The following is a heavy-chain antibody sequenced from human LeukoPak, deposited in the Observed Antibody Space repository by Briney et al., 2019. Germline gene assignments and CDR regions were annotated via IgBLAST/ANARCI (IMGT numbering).Heavy chain of an antibody. Sequence: GGSLRLSCAASGSTFSSYSMNWVRQAPGKGLEWVSSIGTSSSYIYYADSLKGRFTISRDNAKNSLYLQMNSLRAEDTAVYYCARRATSERGHSYGLDYWGQGTLVTVSS. V-gene: IGHV3-21*01. CDR1: GSTFSSYS. CDR2: IGTSSSYI. D-gene: IGHD5-18*01. CDR3: ARRATSERGHSYGLDY. J-gene: IGHJ4*02.